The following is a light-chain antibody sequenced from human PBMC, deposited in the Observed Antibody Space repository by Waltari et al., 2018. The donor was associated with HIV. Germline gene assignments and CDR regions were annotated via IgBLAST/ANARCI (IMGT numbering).Light chain of an antibody. Sequence: QSALTQPRSVSGSPGQSVTISCTGTSCDVGGYTSVSWYQPPPGKAPKRLIYEVSKWPSGVPDRFSGSKSGNTASLTISGLRADDEADYYCCSYGGTYNVFGTGTKVTIL. V-gene: IGLV2-11*01. CDR2: EVS. CDR1: SCDVGGYTS. CDR3: CSYGGTYNV. J-gene: IGLJ1*01.